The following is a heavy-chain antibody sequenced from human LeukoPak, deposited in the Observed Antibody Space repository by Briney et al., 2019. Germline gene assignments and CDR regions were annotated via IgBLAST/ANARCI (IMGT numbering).Heavy chain of an antibody. D-gene: IGHD6-13*01. V-gene: IGHV3-30*04. J-gene: IGHJ4*02. CDR1: GFTFSNCA. Sequence: GGSLRLSCAASGFTFSNCAMHWVRQAPGKGLEWVAVISYDGSDKSYADSGKGRVTISRDNSKNTLYLLMNTLRAEDTAVYYCARVGGGSSWFGHFDYWGQGTLVTVSS. CDR2: ISYDGSDK. CDR3: ARVGGGSSWFGHFDY.